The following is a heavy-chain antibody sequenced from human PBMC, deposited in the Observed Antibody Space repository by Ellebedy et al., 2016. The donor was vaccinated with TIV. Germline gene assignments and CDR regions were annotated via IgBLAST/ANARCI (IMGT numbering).Heavy chain of an antibody. D-gene: IGHD6-13*01. CDR1: GFTLSSYW. J-gene: IGHJ4*02. CDR3: ARAVGGSSSL. CDR2: INQDGSEK. V-gene: IGHV3-7*03. Sequence: GESLKISCAASGFTLSSYWMSWVRQAPGKGLEWVANINQDGSEKYYVDSVKGRFSISRDNAKNSLYLQMNSLRDEDTAVYYCARAVGGSSSLWGQGTLVTVSS.